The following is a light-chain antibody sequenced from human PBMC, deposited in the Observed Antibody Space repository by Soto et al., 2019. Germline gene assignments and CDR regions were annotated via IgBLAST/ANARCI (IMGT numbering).Light chain of an antibody. J-gene: IGLJ2*01. Sequence: QSVLTQPPSVSGATGQKVTISCTGSSSNIGAGYDVHWYQQLPGTAPQLLSYGNSKRPSGVPDRFSGSKSGTSASLAITGLQAEDEADYYCQSYDSSLSVVFGGGTKLTVL. CDR3: QSYDSSLSVV. CDR2: GNS. CDR1: SSNIGAGYD. V-gene: IGLV1-40*01.